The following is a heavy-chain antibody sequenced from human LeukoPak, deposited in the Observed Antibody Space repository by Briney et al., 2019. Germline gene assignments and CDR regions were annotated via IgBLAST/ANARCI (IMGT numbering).Heavy chain of an antibody. CDR2: IYYSGST. Sequence: SETLSLTCTVSVGSISSRSYYWGCIRQPPGEGLEWIGSIYYSGSTYYNPSLKSRVTISVDTYKIQFSLKLSSVTAANTAVYYCARLVTVDSGSHFDYWGQGTLVTVSS. CDR3: ARLVTVDSGSHFDY. V-gene: IGHV4-39*01. D-gene: IGHD1-26*01. J-gene: IGHJ4*02. CDR1: VGSISSRSYY.